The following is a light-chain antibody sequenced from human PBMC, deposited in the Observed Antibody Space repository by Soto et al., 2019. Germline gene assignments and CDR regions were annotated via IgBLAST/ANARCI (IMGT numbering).Light chain of an antibody. CDR2: GAS. CDR1: QSVSSSF. CDR3: QQYVTSPCA. V-gene: IGKV3-20*01. J-gene: IGKJ1*01. Sequence: EIVLTQSPGTLSLSPGERATLSCRASQSVSSSFLAWYQQKPGQAPRLLIYGASSRATGIPDRFSGSGSGTDFTLTISRLEPEDFAVYYCQQYVTSPCAFGQGTKVAIE.